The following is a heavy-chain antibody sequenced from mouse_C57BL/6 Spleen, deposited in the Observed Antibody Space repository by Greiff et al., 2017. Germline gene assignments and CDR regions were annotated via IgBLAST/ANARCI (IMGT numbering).Heavy chain of an antibody. Sequence: QVQLQQPGAELVKPGASVKMSCKASGYTFTSYWITWVKQRPGQGLEWIGDFYPGSGSTNYNEKFKSKATLTGDTSSSTAYMQLSSLTSEDSAVYYCAREGQRFAYWGQGTLVTVSA. CDR1: GYTFTSYW. CDR2: FYPGSGST. J-gene: IGHJ3*01. V-gene: IGHV1-55*01. CDR3: AREGQRFAY. D-gene: IGHD3-3*01.